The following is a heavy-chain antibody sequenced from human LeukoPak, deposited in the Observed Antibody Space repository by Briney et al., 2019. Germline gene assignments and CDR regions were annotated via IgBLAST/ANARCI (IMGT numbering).Heavy chain of an antibody. CDR3: ARENYYDSSGYRTTTDY. J-gene: IGHJ4*02. Sequence: SETLSLTCTVSGGSISSGDYYWSWIRQPPGKGLEWIGYIYYSGSTYYNPSLKSRVTISVDTSKNQFSLKLSSVTAADTAVYYCARENYYDSSGYRTTTDYWGQGTLVTVSS. CDR2: IYYSGST. V-gene: IGHV4-30-4*01. D-gene: IGHD3-22*01. CDR1: GGSISSGDYY.